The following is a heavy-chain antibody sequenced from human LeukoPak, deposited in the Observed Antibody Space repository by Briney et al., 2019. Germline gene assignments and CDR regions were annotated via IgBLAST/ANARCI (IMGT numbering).Heavy chain of an antibody. CDR3: ARGERYFDGENYFDY. D-gene: IGHD3-9*01. J-gene: IGHJ4*02. CDR1: GGSISSGGYS. Sequence: TLSLTCAVSGGSISSGGYSWSWIRQPPGKGLEWIGYIYHSGSTYYNPSLKSRVTISVDRSKNQFSLKLSPVTAADTAVYYCARGERYFDGENYFDYWGQGTLVTVSS. V-gene: IGHV4-30-2*01. CDR2: IYHSGST.